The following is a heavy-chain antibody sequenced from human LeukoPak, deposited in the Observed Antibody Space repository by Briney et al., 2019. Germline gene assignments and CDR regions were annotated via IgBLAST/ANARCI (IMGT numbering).Heavy chain of an antibody. D-gene: IGHD6-13*01. J-gene: IGHJ5*02. CDR3: ARDPLVEAADDNWFDP. V-gene: IGHV1-2*02. CDR1: GYTFSGYY. Sequence: ASVKVSCKASGYTFSGYYMHWVRQAPGQGLEWMGWINTNNGGTKYAQKFQGRVTMTRDTSISTAYMELSSLRSDDTAVYYCARDPLVEAADDNWFDPWGQGTLVTVSS. CDR2: INTNNGGT.